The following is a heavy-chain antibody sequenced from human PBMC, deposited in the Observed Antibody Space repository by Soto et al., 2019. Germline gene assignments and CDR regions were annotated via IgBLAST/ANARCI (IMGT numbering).Heavy chain of an antibody. CDR3: ARAGPYCGSDCYPWAFDI. D-gene: IGHD2-21*02. CDR2: IWYEGLNI. J-gene: IGHJ3*02. CDR1: GFIFSNNG. V-gene: IGHV3-33*04. Sequence: QVQLVESGGGVVQPGRSLRLSCVGSGFIFSNNGMHWVRQTPGKGLEWVAIIWYEGLNIYYADSVKGRFTISRDDSKNTVYLEMNSLRPGDTAVYYCARAGPYCGSDCYPWAFDIWGHGTVVTVSS.